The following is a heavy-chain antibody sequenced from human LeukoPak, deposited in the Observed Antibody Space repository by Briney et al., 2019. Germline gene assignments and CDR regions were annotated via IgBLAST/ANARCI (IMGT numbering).Heavy chain of an antibody. Sequence: PSETPSSPALSLVAPSAVVLTSGAGSASPPGKGLEWIGSIYYSGSTYYNPSLKSRVTIPVDTSKNQFSLKLSSVTAADTAVYYCVRHEEEDGYNAKTFDYWGQGTLVTVSS. CDR3: VRHEEEDGYNAKTFDY. CDR2: IYYSGST. V-gene: IGHV4-39*01. J-gene: IGHJ4*02. D-gene: IGHD5-24*01. CDR1: VAPSAVVLTS.